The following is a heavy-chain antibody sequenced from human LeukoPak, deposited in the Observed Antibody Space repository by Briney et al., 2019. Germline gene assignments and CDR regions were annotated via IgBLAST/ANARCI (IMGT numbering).Heavy chain of an antibody. D-gene: IGHD3/OR15-3a*01. CDR3: ARDGLGSAFDS. J-gene: IGHJ4*02. V-gene: IGHV3-7*01. CDR2: IKQDGSEE. Sequence: GGSLRLSCAASGYTFSSYWRRWIRQAPGKGLEWVANIKQDGSEEYYVDSVKGRFTISRDNAKNSLYLQMDSLRAEDTAVYYCARDGLGSAFDSWGQRALVTVSS. CDR1: GYTFSSYW.